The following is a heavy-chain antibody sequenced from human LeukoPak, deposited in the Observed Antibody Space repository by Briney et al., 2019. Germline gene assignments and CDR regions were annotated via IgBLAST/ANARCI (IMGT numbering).Heavy chain of an antibody. D-gene: IGHD3-10*01. CDR3: AVGGTYGSGSYYYYYGMDV. CDR2: IYYSGST. V-gene: IGHV4-59*01. Sequence: SETLSLTCTVSGGSLSSYYWSWIRQPPWKGLEWIGYIYYSGSTNYNPTLKSRVTISVDTSKNQFSLKLSSVTAADTAVYYCAVGGTYGSGSYYYYYGMDVWGKGTTVTVSS. J-gene: IGHJ6*04. CDR1: GGSLSSYY.